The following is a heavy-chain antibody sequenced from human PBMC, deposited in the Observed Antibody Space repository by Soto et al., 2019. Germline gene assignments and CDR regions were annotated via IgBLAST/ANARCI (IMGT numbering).Heavy chain of an antibody. V-gene: IGHV1-18*01. D-gene: IGHD3-22*01. CDR1: GYPFNSYN. J-gene: IGHJ5*02. Sequence: QIQLVQSGAEVKKPGASVKVSCKTSGYPFNSYNIDWVRQAPGQGHEWVGWSSIYNDNTDYAQKFQGRVTMTTDKSTSTAYMELRRLRSDDTAVYYCARGKDYYDSSTYFFCDPWGQGTLVTVSS. CDR2: SSIYNDNT. CDR3: ARGKDYYDSSTYFFCDP.